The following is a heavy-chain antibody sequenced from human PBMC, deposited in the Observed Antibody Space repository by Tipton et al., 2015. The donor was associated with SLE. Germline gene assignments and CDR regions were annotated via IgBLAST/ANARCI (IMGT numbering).Heavy chain of an antibody. CDR3: ARATLTAVVYWYFDL. CDR2: VHTSGNT. Sequence: TLSLTCNVSGGSISSGSYYWTWIRQPAGKPLEWIGRVHTSGNTNYNPSLRSRLTISEDTSKNQFSLRLSSVSAADTAVYYCARATLTAVVYWYFDLWGRGTLVTVSS. V-gene: IGHV4-61*02. D-gene: IGHD6-13*01. CDR1: GGSISSGSYY. J-gene: IGHJ2*01.